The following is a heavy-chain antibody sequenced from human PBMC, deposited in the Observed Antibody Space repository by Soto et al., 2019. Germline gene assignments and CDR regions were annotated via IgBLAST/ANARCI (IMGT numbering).Heavy chain of an antibody. J-gene: IGHJ3*02. Sequence: SSETLSLTCTVSGGSISSYYWSWIRQPPGKGLEWIGFIYYRGSTNYNPSLKSRVTISVDTSKNQFSLKLSSVTAADTAVYYCARPYSSGWYAAFDIWGQGTMVTVSS. V-gene: IGHV4-59*08. CDR2: IYYRGST. CDR1: GGSISSYY. CDR3: ARPYSSGWYAAFDI. D-gene: IGHD6-19*01.